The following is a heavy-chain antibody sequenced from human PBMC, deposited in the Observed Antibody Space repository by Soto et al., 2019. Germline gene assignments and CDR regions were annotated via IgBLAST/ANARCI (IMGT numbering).Heavy chain of an antibody. CDR3: ARGGDTIPWYYSV. D-gene: IGHD3-10*01. Sequence: SETLSLTCTVSAGSISTHYWTWIRQPPGKGLECIDYIFYNGRTNYNPSVESRVTMSVDTSKSQFSLKLRFVTAADTAVYYCARGGDTIPWYYSVWGQGTLVTVYS. V-gene: IGHV4-59*11. J-gene: IGHJ4*02. CDR1: AGSISTHY. CDR2: IFYNGRT.